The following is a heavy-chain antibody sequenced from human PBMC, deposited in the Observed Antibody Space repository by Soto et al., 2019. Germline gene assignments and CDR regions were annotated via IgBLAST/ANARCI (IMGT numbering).Heavy chain of an antibody. Sequence: SETLSLTCSVSGGSISGSYWSWIRQSPGKGLEWLGYVYYTGSTNYSPSLRSRVSISVDTSKNEFSLRLSSVTAADTAVYFCARSDAVPGAHIDCWGQGTQVTVSS. J-gene: IGHJ4*02. D-gene: IGHD6-19*01. CDR2: VYYTGST. CDR3: ARSDAVPGAHIDC. V-gene: IGHV4-59*01. CDR1: GGSISGSY.